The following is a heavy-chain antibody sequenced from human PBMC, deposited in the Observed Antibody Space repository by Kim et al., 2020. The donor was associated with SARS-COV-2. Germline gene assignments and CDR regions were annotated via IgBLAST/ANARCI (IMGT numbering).Heavy chain of an antibody. D-gene: IGHD3-10*01. CDR2: K. J-gene: IGHJ4*02. V-gene: IGHV1-3*01. CDR3: ARGGGSGSYRV. Sequence: KKYSQKFQGRVTITRDTSASTAYMELSSLRSEDTAVYYCARGGGSGSYRVWGQGTLVTVSS.